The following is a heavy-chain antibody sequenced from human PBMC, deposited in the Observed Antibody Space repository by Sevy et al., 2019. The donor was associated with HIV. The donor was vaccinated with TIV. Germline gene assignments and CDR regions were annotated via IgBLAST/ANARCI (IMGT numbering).Heavy chain of an antibody. Sequence: SETLSLTCAVSGGSVSSDNYYWTWIRQHPGKGLEWIGYIYHLGSTSSNPSLKSRVTISVDTSKYQFSLKLRSVTASDTAVYFCAREAGYCSNGVCYTGWFDPWGQGTLVTVSS. CDR2: IYHLGST. V-gene: IGHV4-31*11. CDR3: AREAGYCSNGVCYTGWFDP. J-gene: IGHJ5*02. CDR1: GGSVSSDNYY. D-gene: IGHD2-8*01.